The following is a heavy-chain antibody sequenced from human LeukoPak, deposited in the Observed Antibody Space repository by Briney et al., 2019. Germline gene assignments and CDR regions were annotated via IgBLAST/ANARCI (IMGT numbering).Heavy chain of an antibody. CDR3: ARGGGAVIAAARAFDI. J-gene: IGHJ3*02. Sequence: PSETLSLTCTVSGGSISSSSYYWGWIRQPPGKGLEWIVSIYHSGSTYYNPSLKSRVTISVDTSKNQFSLKLSSVTAADTALYYCARGGGAVIAAARAFDIWGQGTMVTVP. D-gene: IGHD2-2*01. CDR1: GGSISSSSYY. CDR2: IYHSGST. V-gene: IGHV4-39*07.